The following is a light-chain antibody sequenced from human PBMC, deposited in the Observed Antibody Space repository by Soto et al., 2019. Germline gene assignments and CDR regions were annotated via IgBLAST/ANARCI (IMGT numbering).Light chain of an antibody. Sequence: EIVLTQSPGTLSLSPGERGTLSCRASQSVSSNYLAWYQQKPGQAPRLLIYSAFSRATGIPDRFSGSVSGKDLTVTISKLAPEDFAVYYCQYYGSSPWTFGQGTKVEIK. V-gene: IGKV3-20*01. CDR3: QYYGSSPWT. CDR1: QSVSSNY. J-gene: IGKJ1*01. CDR2: SAF.